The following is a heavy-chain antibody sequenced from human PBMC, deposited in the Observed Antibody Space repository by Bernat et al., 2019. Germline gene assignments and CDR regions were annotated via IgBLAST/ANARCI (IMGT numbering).Heavy chain of an antibody. Sequence: QVQLQQWGAGLLKPSETLSLTCAVYGGSFSGYYWSWIRQPPGKGLEWIGEINRSGSTNYNPSLKSRVTISVDTSKNQFSLELSSVTAADTAVYYCARDLHYYDSSGYWRAFDIWGQGTMVTVSS. J-gene: IGHJ3*02. CDR2: INRSGST. D-gene: IGHD3-22*01. CDR3: ARDLHYYDSSGYWRAFDI. V-gene: IGHV4-34*01. CDR1: GGSFSGYY.